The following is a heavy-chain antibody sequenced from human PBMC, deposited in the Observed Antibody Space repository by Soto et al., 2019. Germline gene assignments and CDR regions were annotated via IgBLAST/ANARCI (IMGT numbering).Heavy chain of an antibody. D-gene: IGHD5-18*01. Sequence: PSETLASTCDVSGYSMRSGFYWGWIRQPPGKVLEWIGSVYHSGYTYKSPSLRSRVTISVDTSKNKFSLKLSSVTAAHTAVYYFARGGPYSYALYSFQYWGHATLVNVSS. J-gene: IGHJ4*01. CDR2: VYHSGYT. CDR3: ARGGPYSYALYSFQY. V-gene: IGHV4-38-2*01. CDR1: GYSMRSGFY.